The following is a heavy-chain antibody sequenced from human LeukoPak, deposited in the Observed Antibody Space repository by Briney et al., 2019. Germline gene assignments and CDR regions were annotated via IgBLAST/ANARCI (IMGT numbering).Heavy chain of an antibody. J-gene: IGHJ4*02. Sequence: GGSLRLSCVAPGFTFSSYAMSWVRQAPGKGLEWVSTISGSGGSTYYADSVKGRFTISRDNSKNTLYLQMNSLRAEDTAVYYCAKGHSATYSTPFDYWGQGTLVTVSS. CDR3: AKGHSATYSTPFDY. CDR1: GFTFSSYA. CDR2: ISGSGGST. V-gene: IGHV3-23*01. D-gene: IGHD1-26*01.